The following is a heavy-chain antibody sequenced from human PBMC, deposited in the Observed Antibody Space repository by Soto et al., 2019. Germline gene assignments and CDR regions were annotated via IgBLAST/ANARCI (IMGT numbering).Heavy chain of an antibody. CDR2: ISSSSSTI. V-gene: IGHV3-48*02. J-gene: IGHJ4*02. CDR1: GFTFSSYS. D-gene: IGHD3-10*01. Sequence: GGSLRLSCAASGFTFSSYSMNWVRQATGKGLEWVSYISSSSSTIYYADSVKGRFTISRDNAKNSLYLQMNSLRDEDTAVYYCARALRQGVRGVITYYFDYWGQGTLVTVSS. CDR3: ARALRQGVRGVITYYFDY.